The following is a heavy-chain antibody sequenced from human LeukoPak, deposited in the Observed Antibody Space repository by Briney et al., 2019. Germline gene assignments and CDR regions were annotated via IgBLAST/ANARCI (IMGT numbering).Heavy chain of an antibody. CDR3: ARDSGSSDFDI. Sequence: PGGSLRLSCAASGFTFSSCGMSWVRQAPGKGLEWVSAISGSGGSTYYADSVKGRFTISRDNSKNTLYLEMNSLRAEDTAVYYCARDSGSSDFDIWGQGTMVTVSS. V-gene: IGHV3-23*01. J-gene: IGHJ3*02. CDR2: ISGSGGST. CDR1: GFTFSSCG. D-gene: IGHD3-10*01.